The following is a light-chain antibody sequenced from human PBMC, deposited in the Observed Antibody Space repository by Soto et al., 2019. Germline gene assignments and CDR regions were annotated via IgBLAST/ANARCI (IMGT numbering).Light chain of an antibody. V-gene: IGLV2-14*03. CDR1: TGDFNDFDS. CDR3: VAYSGPGTYV. Sequence: QSALAQPASVSGSPGQSITISCTGPTGDFNDFDSVSWYQHRPGEAPELKILDFTYRPSGVSERFSGSRSGSAPSLTISGLQAEDEDEYCCVAYSGPGTYVFGPGTKLTVL. J-gene: IGLJ1*01. CDR2: DFT.